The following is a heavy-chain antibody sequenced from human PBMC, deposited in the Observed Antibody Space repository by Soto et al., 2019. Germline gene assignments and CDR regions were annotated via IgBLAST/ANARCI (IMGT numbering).Heavy chain of an antibody. CDR2: ISSSSSYI. Sequence: GGSLRLSCAASGFTFSSYSMNWVRQAPGKGLEWVSSISSSSSYIYYADSVKGRFTISRDNAKNSPYLQMNSLRAEDTAVYYCARVRGSSSSEVWFDPWGQGTLVTVSS. D-gene: IGHD6-6*01. V-gene: IGHV3-21*01. CDR1: GFTFSSYS. CDR3: ARVRGSSSSEVWFDP. J-gene: IGHJ5*02.